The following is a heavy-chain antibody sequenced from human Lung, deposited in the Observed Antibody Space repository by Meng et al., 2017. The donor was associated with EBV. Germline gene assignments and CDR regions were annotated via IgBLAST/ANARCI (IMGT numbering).Heavy chain of an antibody. CDR1: GGSFSPYT. CDR2: LIPVLNKA. J-gene: IGHJ4*02. D-gene: IGHD2/OR15-2a*01. CDR3: ARGRGNQPLFDF. Sequence: QVQRVRAGAEVKKPGSSVKVACRTSGGSFSPYTFSWVRQAPGQGLEWMGGLIPVLNKAKSAPRFQDRVTFTADETTTTAYMELSSLTFEDTAVYFCARGRGNQPLFDFWGQGTLVTVSS. V-gene: IGHV1-69*10.